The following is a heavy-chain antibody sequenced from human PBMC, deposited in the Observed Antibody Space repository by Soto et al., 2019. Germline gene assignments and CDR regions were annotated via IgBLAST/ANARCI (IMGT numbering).Heavy chain of an antibody. CDR3: ASQASSSWYSYYYYYMDV. J-gene: IGHJ6*03. D-gene: IGHD6-13*01. Sequence: SETLSLTCTVSGGSISSSSYYWGWIRQPPGKGLEWIGSIYYSGSTYYNPSLKSRVTISVDTSKNQFSLKLSSVTAADTAVYYCASQASSSWYSYYYYYMDVWGKGTTVTVSS. CDR2: IYYSGST. CDR1: GGSISSSSYY. V-gene: IGHV4-39*01.